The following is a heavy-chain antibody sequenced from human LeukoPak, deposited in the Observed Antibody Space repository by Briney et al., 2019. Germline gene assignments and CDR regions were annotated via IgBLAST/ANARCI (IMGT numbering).Heavy chain of an antibody. V-gene: IGHV1-18*01. CDR1: GCTFTSYG. D-gene: IGHD2-2*01. CDR3: ARGCSSTSCYWSDY. Sequence: GASVKVSCKASGCTFTSYGISWVRQAPGQGLEWMGWISAYNGNTNYAQKLQGRVTMTTDTSTSTAYMEPRSLRSDDTAVYYCARGCSSTSCYWSDYWGQGTLVTVSS. CDR2: ISAYNGNT. J-gene: IGHJ4*02.